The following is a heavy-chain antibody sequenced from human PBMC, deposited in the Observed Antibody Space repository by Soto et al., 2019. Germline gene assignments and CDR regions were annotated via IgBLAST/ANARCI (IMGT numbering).Heavy chain of an antibody. Sequence: ASVKVSCKASGYTFTGYYMHWVRQAPGQGLEWMGWINPNSGGTNYAQKFQGWVTMTRDTSISTAYMELSRLRSDDTAVYYCARAPLEECSGGSCYSWAFDIWGQGTMVTVSS. CDR2: INPNSGGT. D-gene: IGHD2-15*01. CDR1: GYTFTGYY. V-gene: IGHV1-2*04. CDR3: ARAPLEECSGGSCYSWAFDI. J-gene: IGHJ3*02.